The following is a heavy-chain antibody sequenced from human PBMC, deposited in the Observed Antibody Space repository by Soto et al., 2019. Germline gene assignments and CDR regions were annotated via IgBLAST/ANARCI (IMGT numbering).Heavy chain of an antibody. CDR3: ARDQPIVVVITLDY. CDR2: INHSGSS. D-gene: IGHD3-22*01. CDR1: GGSFSGYI. J-gene: IGHJ4*02. V-gene: IGHV4-34*01. Sequence: PSETLSLTCAVSGGSFSGYIWTWIRQTPGKGLQWIGQINHSGSSIYNPSLKNRVTISTMSKNTLYLQMNSLRAEDTAVYYCARDQPIVVVITLDYWGQGTLVTVSS.